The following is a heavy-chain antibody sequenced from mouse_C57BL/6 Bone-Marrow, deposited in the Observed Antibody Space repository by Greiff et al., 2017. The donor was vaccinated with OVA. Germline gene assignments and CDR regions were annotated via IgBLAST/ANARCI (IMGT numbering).Heavy chain of an antibody. Sequence: VQLQQSGAELARPGASVKLSCKASGYTFTSYGISWVKQRTGQGLEWIGEIYPRSGNTYYNEKFKGKATLTADKSSSTAYMELRSLTSEDSAVYFCARRGIYYDYVFAYWGQGTLVTVSA. CDR3: ARRGIYYDYVFAY. V-gene: IGHV1-81*01. J-gene: IGHJ3*01. CDR2: IYPRSGNT. CDR1: GYTFTSYG. D-gene: IGHD2-4*01.